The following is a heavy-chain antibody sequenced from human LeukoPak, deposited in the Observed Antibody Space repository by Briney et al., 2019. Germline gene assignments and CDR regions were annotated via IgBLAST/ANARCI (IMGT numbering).Heavy chain of an antibody. J-gene: IGHJ3*02. CDR1: GGSISSGSYY. CDR3: ARYSSSWYGNAFDI. CDR2: IYTSGST. V-gene: IGHV4-61*02. Sequence: SETLSLTCTVSGGSISSGSYYWRWLRQPAGTGLEGIGRIYTSGSTNYNPSLKSRVTISVDTSKNQFSLKLSSVTAADTAVYYCARYSSSWYGNAFDIWGQGTMVTVSS. D-gene: IGHD6-13*01.